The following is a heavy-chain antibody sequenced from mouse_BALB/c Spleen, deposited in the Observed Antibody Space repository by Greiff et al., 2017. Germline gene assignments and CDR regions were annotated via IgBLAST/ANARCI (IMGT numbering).Heavy chain of an antibody. CDR1: GFTFSSYA. V-gene: IGHV5-6-5*01. Sequence: EVKLVESGGGLVKPGGSLKLSCAASGFTFSSYAMSWVRQTPEKRLEWVASISSGGSTYYPDSVKGRFTISRDNARNILYLQMSSLRSEDTAMYYCARETFSRGGFAYWGQGTLVTVSA. CDR3: ARETFSRGGFAY. J-gene: IGHJ3*01. D-gene: IGHD1-1*01. CDR2: ISSGGST.